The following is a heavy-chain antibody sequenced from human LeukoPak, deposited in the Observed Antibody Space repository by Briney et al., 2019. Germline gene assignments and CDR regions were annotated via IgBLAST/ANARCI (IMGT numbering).Heavy chain of an antibody. D-gene: IGHD2/OR15-2a*01. CDR1: GFTFSSYA. CDR3: ARSIDVTYYYYGMDV. Sequence: GGSLRLSCAASGFTFSSYAMHWVRQAPGKGLEGVAVISYDGSNKYYADSVKGRFTISRDNSKNTLYLQMNSLRAEDTAVYYCARSIDVTYYYYGMDVWGQGTTVTVSS. V-gene: IGHV3-30-3*01. J-gene: IGHJ6*02. CDR2: ISYDGSNK.